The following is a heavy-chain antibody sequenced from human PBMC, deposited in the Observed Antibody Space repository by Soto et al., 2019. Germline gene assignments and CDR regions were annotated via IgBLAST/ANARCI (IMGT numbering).Heavy chain of an antibody. J-gene: IGHJ4*02. V-gene: IGHV3-23*01. CDR2: ISGSGGST. CDR3: AIDLDYDSSSWYVRFDY. Sequence: VQLLESGGGLVQPGGSLRLSCAASGFTFSSYAMSWVRQAPGKGLEWVSAISGSGGSTYYADSVKGRFTISRNNSKNTLYLQMNSLRAEDTAVYHCAIDLDYDSSSWYVRFDYWGQGTLVTVFS. D-gene: IGHD6-13*01. CDR1: GFTFSSYA.